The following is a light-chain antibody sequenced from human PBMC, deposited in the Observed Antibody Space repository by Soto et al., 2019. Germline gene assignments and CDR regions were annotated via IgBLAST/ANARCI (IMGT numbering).Light chain of an antibody. CDR1: QSINNL. V-gene: IGKV1-5*03. Sequence: DVQMTQSPSTLSASVGDRVTITCRASQSINNLLAWYQQRPGKAPKLLIYKASTLKSGVPSRFSGSGSGTEFTLTISSLQPDDFATYYCQQYNSRTFGQGTKVDIK. CDR3: QQYNSRT. CDR2: KAS. J-gene: IGKJ1*01.